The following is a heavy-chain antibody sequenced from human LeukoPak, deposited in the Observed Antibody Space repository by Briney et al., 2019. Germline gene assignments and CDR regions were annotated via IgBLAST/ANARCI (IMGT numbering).Heavy chain of an antibody. CDR3: AKAQDTAMARYYYYGMDV. CDR2: ISYDGSNK. CDR1: GFAFSSYG. J-gene: IGHJ6*02. V-gene: IGHV3-30*18. Sequence: GGSLRLSCAASGFAFSSYGMHWVRQAPGKGLEWVAVISYDGSNKYYADSVKGRFTISRDNSKNTLYLQMNSLRAEDTAVYYCAKAQDTAMARYYYYGMDVWGQGTTVTVSS. D-gene: IGHD5-18*01.